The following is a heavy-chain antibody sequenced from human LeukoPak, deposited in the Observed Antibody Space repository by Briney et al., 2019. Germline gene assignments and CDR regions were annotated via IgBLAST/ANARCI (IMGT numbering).Heavy chain of an antibody. CDR3: ARNLGEYSSGWYWFDP. J-gene: IGHJ5*02. CDR2: IYTSGST. CDR1: GGSISSYY. D-gene: IGHD6-19*01. V-gene: IGHV4-4*07. Sequence: SETLSLTCTVSGGSISSYYWSWIRQPAGKGLEWIGRIYTSGSTNYNPSLKSRVTMSVDTSKNQFSPKLSSVTAADTAVYYCARNLGEYSSGWYWFDPWGQGTLVTVSS.